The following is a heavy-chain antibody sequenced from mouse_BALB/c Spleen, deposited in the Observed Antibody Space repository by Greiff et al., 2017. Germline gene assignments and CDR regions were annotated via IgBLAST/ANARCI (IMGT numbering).Heavy chain of an antibody. CDR2: IWSGGST. Sequence: HVQLQQSGPGLVQPSQSLSITCTASGFSLTSYGVYWVRQSPGKGLEWLGAIWSGGSTDYNAAFISRLSITKDNARSQVFFKMSSLQANDTAIYYCARERGGSTSGAMDYWGQGTSVTVSS. V-gene: IGHV2-2*02. D-gene: IGHD1-1*01. CDR1: GFSLTSYG. J-gene: IGHJ4*01. CDR3: ARERGGSTSGAMDY.